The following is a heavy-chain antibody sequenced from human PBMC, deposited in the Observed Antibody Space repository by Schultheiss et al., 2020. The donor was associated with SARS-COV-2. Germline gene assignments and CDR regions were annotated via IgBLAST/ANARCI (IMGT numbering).Heavy chain of an antibody. CDR1: GGAFNSYS. V-gene: IGHV1-2*06. CDR2: INPNSGGT. CDR3: ASGRPSERGSSGYYHEPGVGWFDP. Sequence: ASVKVSCRTSGGAFNSYSINWVRQAPGQGLEWMGRINPNSGGTNYAQKFQGRVTMTRDTSISTAYMELSRLRSDDTAVYYCASGRPSERGSSGYYHEPGVGWFDPWAREPWSPSPQ. J-gene: IGHJ5*02. D-gene: IGHD3-22*01.